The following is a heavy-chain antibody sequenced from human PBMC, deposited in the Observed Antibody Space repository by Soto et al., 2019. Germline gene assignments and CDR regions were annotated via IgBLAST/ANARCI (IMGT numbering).Heavy chain of an antibody. D-gene: IGHD6-13*01. V-gene: IGHV1-2*04. CDR2: INPNSGGT. Sequence: ASVKVSCKASGYTFTGYYMHWVRQAPGQGLEWMGWINPNSGGTNYAQKFQGWVTMTRDTSISTAYMELSRLRSDDTAVYYCARGAAGTYYYYVMDVWGQGTTVTVSS. J-gene: IGHJ6*02. CDR1: GYTFTGYY. CDR3: ARGAAGTYYYYVMDV.